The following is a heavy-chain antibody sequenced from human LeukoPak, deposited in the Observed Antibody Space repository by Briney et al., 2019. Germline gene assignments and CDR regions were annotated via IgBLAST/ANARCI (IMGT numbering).Heavy chain of an antibody. CDR1: GFTFSSYG. J-gene: IGHJ4*02. Sequence: HPGGSLRLSCAASGFTFSSYGMHWVRQAPGKGLEWVAFIRYDGSNNYYADSVKGRFTISRDNSKNTLYLQMNSLRAEDTAVYYCAKDQYGIFESSGWYAYWGQGTLVTVSS. D-gene: IGHD6-19*01. CDR2: IRYDGSNN. V-gene: IGHV3-30*02. CDR3: AKDQYGIFESSGWYAY.